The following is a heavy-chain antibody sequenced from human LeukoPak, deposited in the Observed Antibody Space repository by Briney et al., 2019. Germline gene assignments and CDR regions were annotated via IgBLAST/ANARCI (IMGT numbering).Heavy chain of an antibody. D-gene: IGHD1-7*01. V-gene: IGHV1-24*01. J-gene: IGHJ5*02. Sequence: ASVKVSCKVSGYTLTELSMHWVRQAPGKGREGMGGFDPEDGETIYAQKFQGRVTMTEDTSTDTAYMELSSLRSEDTAVYYCATLWAGTNSPWGQGTLVTVSS. CDR1: GYTLTELS. CDR3: ATLWAGTNSP. CDR2: FDPEDGET.